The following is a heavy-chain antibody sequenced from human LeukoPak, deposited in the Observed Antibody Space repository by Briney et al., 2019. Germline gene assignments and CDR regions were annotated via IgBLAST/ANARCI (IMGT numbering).Heavy chain of an antibody. J-gene: IGHJ4*02. V-gene: IGHV3-23*01. CDR1: GFTFSSYA. Sequence: GGSLRLSCAASGFTFSSYAKSWVRQAPGKGLEWVSAISGSGGSTYYADSVKGRFTISRDNSKNTLYLQLNSLRAEDTAVYYCAKTSQGYCSGGSCLYYFDYWGQGTLVTVSS. D-gene: IGHD2-15*01. CDR3: AKTSQGYCSGGSCLYYFDY. CDR2: ISGSGGST.